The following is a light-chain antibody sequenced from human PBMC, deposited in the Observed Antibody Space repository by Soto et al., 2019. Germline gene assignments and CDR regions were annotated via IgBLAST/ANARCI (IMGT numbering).Light chain of an antibody. CDR3: QQRNVWPPIT. J-gene: IGKJ5*01. Sequence: VLTQSPATLSLSPCEIATLSCSSSQSIRTSLAWYQQKSGKPPRLVIYDSTLRANGVPDRFGGSRSGTEFTLTINSLEPEDFAVYYCQQRNVWPPITFGQGTRLEIK. V-gene: IGKV3-11*01. CDR2: DST. CDR1: QSIRTS.